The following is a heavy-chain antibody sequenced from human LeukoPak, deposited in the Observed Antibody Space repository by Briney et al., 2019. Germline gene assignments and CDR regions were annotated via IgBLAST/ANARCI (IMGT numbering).Heavy chain of an antibody. CDR2: ISSTGDYI. V-gene: IGHV3-23*01. CDR1: GFTFSSYA. J-gene: IGHJ5*02. D-gene: IGHD2-15*01. Sequence: GGSLRLSCAASGFTFSSYAMTWVRQAPGKGLEWVSSISSTGDYIYYADSVKGRFTISRDNSKNTLYLQLNSLRADDTALYYCAKGAASSWSDHWGQGTLVTVSS. CDR3: AKGAASSWSDH.